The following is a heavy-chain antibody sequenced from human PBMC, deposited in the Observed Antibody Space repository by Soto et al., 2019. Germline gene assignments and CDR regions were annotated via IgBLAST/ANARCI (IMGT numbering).Heavy chain of an antibody. Sequence: PGGSLRLSCAASGFTFSSYAMHWVRQAPGKGLEWVAVISYDGSNKYYADSVKGRFTISRDNSKNTLYLQMNSLRAEDTAVYYCASSYGSSPDGYFDYWGQGTLVTVSS. CDR2: ISYDGSNK. J-gene: IGHJ4*02. CDR1: GFTFSSYA. V-gene: IGHV3-30-3*01. CDR3: ASSYGSSPDGYFDY. D-gene: IGHD2-2*01.